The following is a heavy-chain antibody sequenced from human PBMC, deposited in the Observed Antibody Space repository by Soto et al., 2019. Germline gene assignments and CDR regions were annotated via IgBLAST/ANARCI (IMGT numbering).Heavy chain of an antibody. J-gene: IGHJ6*02. CDR3: ARGERVVVPAAPYYYYYYGMDV. D-gene: IGHD2-2*01. CDR1: GGTFSSYA. Sequence: SVKVSCKASGGTFSSYAISWVRQAPGQGLEWMGGIIPIFGTANYAQKFQGRVTITADESTSTAYMELSSLRSEDTAVYYCARGERVVVPAAPYYYYYYGMDVWGQGTTVTVSS. CDR2: IIPIFGTA. V-gene: IGHV1-69*13.